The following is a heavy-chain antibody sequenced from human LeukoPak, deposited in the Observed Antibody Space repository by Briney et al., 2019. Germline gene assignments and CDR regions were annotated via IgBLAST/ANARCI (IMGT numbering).Heavy chain of an antibody. CDR1: GFTLSDYA. CDR3: AKAPVTTCRGAYCYPFDY. D-gene: IGHD2-21*01. V-gene: IGHV3-48*04. J-gene: IGHJ4*02. CDR2: ISSSGSTI. Sequence: PGGSLRLSCAASGFTLSDYAMNWVRQAPGKGLEWVSYISSSGSTIYYADSVKGRFTTSRDNAKNSLYLQMNRLRPEDAAVYYCAKAPVTTCRGAYCYPFDYWGQGTLVTVSS.